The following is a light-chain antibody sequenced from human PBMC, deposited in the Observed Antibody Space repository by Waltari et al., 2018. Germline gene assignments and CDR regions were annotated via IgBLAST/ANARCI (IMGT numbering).Light chain of an antibody. CDR2: CAA. CDR3: QQRSDWPRT. CDR1: QGVSSY. Sequence: EIVLTQSPATLSLSPGERATLSCRASQGVSSYFAGYQQRPGQAPRLLIYCAANRATGIPARFSGSGSGTDFTLTISSLEPEDFAVYYCQQRSDWPRTFGQGTKVEIK. V-gene: IGKV3-11*01. J-gene: IGKJ1*01.